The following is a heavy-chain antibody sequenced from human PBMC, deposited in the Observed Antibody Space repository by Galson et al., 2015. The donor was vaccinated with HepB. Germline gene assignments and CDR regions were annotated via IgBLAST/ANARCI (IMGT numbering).Heavy chain of an antibody. Sequence: SVKVSCKASGYAFTIYDINWVRQATGQRLEWMGWMNPNSGNTGHAQRFQGRVTMTRNTSINTAYMELRSLGSEDTAVYYCARTKTRSPFDSWGQGTLVTVSS. V-gene: IGHV1-8*01. CDR1: GYAFTIYD. CDR3: ARTKTRSPFDS. D-gene: IGHD1-14*01. CDR2: MNPNSGNT. J-gene: IGHJ4*01.